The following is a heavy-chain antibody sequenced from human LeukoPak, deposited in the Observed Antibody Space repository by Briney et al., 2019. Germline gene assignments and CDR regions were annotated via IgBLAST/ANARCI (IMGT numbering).Heavy chain of an antibody. D-gene: IGHD3-16*01. V-gene: IGHV3-7*01. J-gene: IGHJ4*02. CDR1: GVTFRINW. CDR3: ATGWGHHPY. Sequence: GGSLRLPSPSPGVTFRINWMSGFRQAPGKGLEWAANIKEDGSEKYSVGSVKGRFTISRDNTKNSLFMEVNSLRAADTAVYYCATGWGHHPYWGRGTLVTVSS. CDR2: IKEDGSEK.